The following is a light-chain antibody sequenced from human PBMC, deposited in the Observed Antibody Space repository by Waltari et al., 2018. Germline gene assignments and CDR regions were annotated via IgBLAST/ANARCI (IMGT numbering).Light chain of an antibody. CDR2: ATS. Sequence: DIQMPQSPSSVSASVGDRVTMTCRASQDIMNWLAWYQQKPGKAPNILIYATSSLQTGVPSSVSGSGSGTDFTLTISSLQPEDFATDYCQQANSFPITFGPGTKVDFK. CDR1: QDIMNW. CDR3: QQANSFPIT. J-gene: IGKJ3*01. V-gene: IGKV1-12*01.